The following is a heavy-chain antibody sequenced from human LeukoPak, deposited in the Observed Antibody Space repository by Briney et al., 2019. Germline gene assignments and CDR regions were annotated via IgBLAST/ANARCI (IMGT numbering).Heavy chain of an antibody. Sequence: GGSLRLSCAASGITFSSYAMHWDRQAPGKGLEWVAVISYDGSNKYYADSVKGRFTISRDNSKNTLYLQMNSLRAEDTAVYYCARVRGSEYYYYMDVWGKGTTVTVSS. D-gene: IGHD3-10*01. J-gene: IGHJ6*03. CDR2: ISYDGSNK. CDR3: ARVRGSEYYYYMDV. V-gene: IGHV3-30-3*01. CDR1: GITFSSYA.